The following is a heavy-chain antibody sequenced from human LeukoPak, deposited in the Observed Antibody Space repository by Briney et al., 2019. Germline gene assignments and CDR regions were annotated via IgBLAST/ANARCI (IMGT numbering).Heavy chain of an antibody. D-gene: IGHD4-17*01. CDR3: AKAPRGDGDYVFDY. CDR1: GFTFSSYA. Sequence: GGSLRLSCAASGFTFSSYAMSWVRQAPGKGLEWVSAISGSGGSTYYADSVKGRFAISRDNSKNTLYLQMNSLRAEDAAVYYCAKAPRGDGDYVFDYWGQGTLVTVSS. J-gene: IGHJ4*02. CDR2: ISGSGGST. V-gene: IGHV3-23*01.